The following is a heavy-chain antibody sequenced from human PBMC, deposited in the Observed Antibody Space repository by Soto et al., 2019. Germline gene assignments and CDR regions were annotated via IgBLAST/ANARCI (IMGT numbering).Heavy chain of an antibody. D-gene: IGHD3-9*01. V-gene: IGHV3-21*01. CDR3: ARNILTGYWYYFDY. Sequence: GGSLRLSCAASGFTFSSYSMNWVRQAPGKGLEWVSSISSSSYIYYADSVKGRFTISRDNAKNSLYLQMNSLRAEDTAVYYCARNILTGYWYYFDYWGQGTLVTVSS. CDR2: ISSSSYI. J-gene: IGHJ4*02. CDR1: GFTFSSYS.